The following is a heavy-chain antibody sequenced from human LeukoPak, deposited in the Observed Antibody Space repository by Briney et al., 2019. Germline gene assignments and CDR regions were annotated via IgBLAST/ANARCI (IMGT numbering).Heavy chain of an antibody. D-gene: IGHD2-2*01. J-gene: IGHJ3*02. Sequence: GGSLRLSCAASGFPFSSYAMSWVRQAPGKGLEWVSSISSSSSYIYYADSVKGRFTISRDNAKNSLYLQMNSLRAEDTAVYYCARVGDCSSTSCSGDAFDIWGQGTMVTVSS. CDR3: ARVGDCSSTSCSGDAFDI. CDR1: GFPFSSYA. CDR2: ISSSSSYI. V-gene: IGHV3-21*01.